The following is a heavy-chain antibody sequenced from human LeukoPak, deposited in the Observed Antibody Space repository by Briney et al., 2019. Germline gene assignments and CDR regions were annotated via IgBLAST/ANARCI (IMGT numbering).Heavy chain of an antibody. CDR2: IYSSGDR. Sequence: SETLSLTCVFSGGSISSYYWTCIRQVAGKGLEWVVRIYSSGDRNYNPLLKSRVTMSVDTYKNQFSLMLSSVTAADTAVYYCARGWAPRGEKSFFDQWGQGALVTVSS. D-gene: IGHD3-10*01. V-gene: IGHV4-4*07. J-gene: IGHJ4*02. CDR1: GGSISSYY. CDR3: ARGWAPRGEKSFFDQ.